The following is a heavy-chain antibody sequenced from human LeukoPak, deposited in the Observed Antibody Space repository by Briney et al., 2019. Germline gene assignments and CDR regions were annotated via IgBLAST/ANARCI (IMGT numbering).Heavy chain of an antibody. CDR3: ARTTMVRGTYYMDV. Sequence: SETLSLTCSVSGDSIISGNYYWSWIRQPAGKGLEWIGYIYYSGYTNYNPSLKSRVTISVDTSKNQFSLKLSSVTAADTAVYYCARTTMVRGTYYMDVWGKGTTVTISS. D-gene: IGHD3-10*01. CDR1: GDSIISGNYY. J-gene: IGHJ6*03. CDR2: IYYSGYT. V-gene: IGHV4-61*10.